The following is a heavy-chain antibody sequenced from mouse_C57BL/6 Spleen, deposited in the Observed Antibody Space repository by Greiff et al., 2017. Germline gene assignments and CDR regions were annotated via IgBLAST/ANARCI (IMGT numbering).Heavy chain of an antibody. D-gene: IGHD2-3*01. CDR3: ARPIYDGYPYAMDY. J-gene: IGHJ4*01. CDR2: ISGGGGNT. Sequence: EVQLVESGGGLVKPGGSLKLSCAASGFTFSSYTMSWVRQTPEKRLEWVATISGGGGNTYYPDSVKGRFTISRDNAKNTLYLQMSSLRSEDTALYYCARPIYDGYPYAMDYWGQGTSVTVSS. V-gene: IGHV5-9*01. CDR1: GFTFSSYT.